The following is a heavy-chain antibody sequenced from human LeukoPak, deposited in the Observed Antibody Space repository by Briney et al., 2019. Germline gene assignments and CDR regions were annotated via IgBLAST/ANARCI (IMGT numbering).Heavy chain of an antibody. V-gene: IGHV3-30*18. Sequence: GGSLRLSCAASGFTFTNYGMHWVRRAPGKGLEWVALMSKEGIKTYYADSVKGRFTISRDVSKNTLYLQLDSLRPEDTALYFCAKSSGFGGLFDSWGQGTRVIVSS. CDR2: MSKEGIKT. CDR1: GFTFTNYG. CDR3: AKSSGFGGLFDS. D-gene: IGHD3-10*01. J-gene: IGHJ4*02.